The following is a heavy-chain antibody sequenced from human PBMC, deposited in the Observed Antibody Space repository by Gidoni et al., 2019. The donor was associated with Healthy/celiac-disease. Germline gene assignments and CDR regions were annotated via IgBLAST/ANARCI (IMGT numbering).Heavy chain of an antibody. V-gene: IGHV3-30*18. CDR1: GFTFSSYG. Sequence: QVQLVESGGGVVQPARSLRLSCAASGFTFSSYGMHWVRQAPGKGLEWVAVISYDGSNKYYADSVKGRVTISRDNSKNTLYLQMNSLRAEDTAVYYCAKDPYSSSWYATNQFQYYYYYYMDVWGKGTTVTVSS. J-gene: IGHJ6*03. D-gene: IGHD6-13*01. CDR2: ISYDGSNK. CDR3: AKDPYSSSWYATNQFQYYYYYYMDV.